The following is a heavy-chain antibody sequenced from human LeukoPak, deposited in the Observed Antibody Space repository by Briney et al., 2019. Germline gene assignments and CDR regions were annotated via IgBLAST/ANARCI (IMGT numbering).Heavy chain of an antibody. Sequence: ASVKVSCKASGGTFSSYAISWVRQAPGQGLAWMGRIIPILGIANYAQKFQGRVTITADKSTSTAYMELSSLRSEDTAVYYCARADDYVWGSPFDYWGQGTLVTVSS. J-gene: IGHJ4*02. CDR1: GGTFSSYA. CDR3: ARADDYVWGSPFDY. D-gene: IGHD3-16*01. V-gene: IGHV1-69*04. CDR2: IIPILGIA.